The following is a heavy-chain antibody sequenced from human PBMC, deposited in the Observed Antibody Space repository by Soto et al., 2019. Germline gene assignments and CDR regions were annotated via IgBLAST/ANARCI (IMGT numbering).Heavy chain of an antibody. CDR3: AKSRYSDSSGDFYDY. J-gene: IGHJ4*02. CDR1: AFTFNNYA. Sequence: GESPKISCAASAFTFNNYAMSWVRQAPGKGLEWVSGIGGSGRTTYYADSVKGRFTISRDNSNNTLFLQMNSLRAEDTAVYYCAKSRYSDSSGDFYDYWGQGTLVTVSS. D-gene: IGHD3-22*01. V-gene: IGHV3-23*01. CDR2: IGGSGRTT.